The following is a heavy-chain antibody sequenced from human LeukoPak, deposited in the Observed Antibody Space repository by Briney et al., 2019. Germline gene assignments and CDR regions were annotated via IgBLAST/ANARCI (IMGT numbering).Heavy chain of an antibody. CDR1: GFTFSSYG. J-gene: IGHJ4*02. CDR2: IWYDGSNK. CDR3: ARDRGSYWDGGNDY. V-gene: IGHV3-33*01. D-gene: IGHD1-26*01. Sequence: PGRSLRLSCAASGFTFSSYGMHWVRPAPGKGLEWVAVIWYDGSNKYYADSVKGRFTISRDNSRNTLYLQMNSLRAEDTAVYYCARDRGSYWDGGNDYWGQGTLVTVSS.